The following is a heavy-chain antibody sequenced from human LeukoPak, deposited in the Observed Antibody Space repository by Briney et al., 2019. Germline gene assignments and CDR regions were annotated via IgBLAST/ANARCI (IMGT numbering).Heavy chain of an antibody. Sequence: GGTLRLSCAASGFTFSSYWMSWVRQAPGKGLEWVANIKQDGSEKYYVDSVKGRFTISRDNSKNTLYLQMNSLRAEDTAVYYCAKRWDYDSSGYLYTFDYWGQGTLVTVSS. J-gene: IGHJ4*02. CDR2: IKQDGSEK. CDR3: AKRWDYDSSGYLYTFDY. CDR1: GFTFSSYW. D-gene: IGHD3-22*01. V-gene: IGHV3-7*03.